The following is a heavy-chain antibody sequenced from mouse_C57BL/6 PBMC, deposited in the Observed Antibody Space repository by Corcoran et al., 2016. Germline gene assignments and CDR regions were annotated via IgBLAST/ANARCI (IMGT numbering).Heavy chain of an antibody. CDR3: ARERIITTVVPCYAMDY. V-gene: IGHV1-26*01. D-gene: IGHD1-1*01. CDR1: GYTFTDYY. CDR2: INPNNGGT. Sequence: EVQLQQSGPELVKPGASVKISCKASGYTFTDYYMNWVKQSHGKSLEWIGDINPNNGGTSYNQKFKGKATLTVDKSSSTAYMELRSLTSADSAVYYCARERIITTVVPCYAMDYWCQGTSVTVSS. J-gene: IGHJ4*01.